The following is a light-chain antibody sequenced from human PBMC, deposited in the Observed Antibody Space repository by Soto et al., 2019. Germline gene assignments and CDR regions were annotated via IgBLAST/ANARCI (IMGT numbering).Light chain of an antibody. J-gene: IGKJ4*01. CDR1: QSVGIY. Sequence: VLTQSPATLSLSPGERATLFCKASQSVGIYMGWFQQKPGQAPRVLIYDATNRAGGVPARFSGSWSGTDFTLTISSLEAEDSAVYYCQQRDIWPPLTFGGGTKLEIK. CDR3: QQRDIWPPLT. CDR2: DAT. V-gene: IGKV3-11*01.